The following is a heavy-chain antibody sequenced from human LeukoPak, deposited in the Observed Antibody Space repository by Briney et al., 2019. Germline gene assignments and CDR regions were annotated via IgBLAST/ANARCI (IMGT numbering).Heavy chain of an antibody. CDR1: GFTFSSYA. J-gene: IGHJ4*02. CDR2: ITASGGNT. V-gene: IGHV3-23*01. CDR3: AKGNGYSYGRYYFDY. D-gene: IGHD5-18*01. Sequence: GGSLRLSCAASGFTFSSYAMGWVRQAPGKGLEWVSAITASGGNTYYADSVKGRSTISRDNSKNTLYLQVNSLRAEDTAVYYCAKGNGYSYGRYYFDYRGQRTLVTVSS.